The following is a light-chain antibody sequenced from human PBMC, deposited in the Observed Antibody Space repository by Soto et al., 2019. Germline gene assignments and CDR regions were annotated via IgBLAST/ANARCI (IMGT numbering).Light chain of an antibody. CDR1: KIGSKS. CDR2: ADD. Sequence: SYELNQPPSVSVTPGQTARITCGGNKIGSKSVHWYQQKPGQAPVLVVYADDDLPSGIPERISGSNSGNTATLTISRVEAGDEADYYCQLWDSTRYHHVFGSGTKLTFL. CDR3: QLWDSTRYHHV. V-gene: IGLV3-21*02. J-gene: IGLJ1*01.